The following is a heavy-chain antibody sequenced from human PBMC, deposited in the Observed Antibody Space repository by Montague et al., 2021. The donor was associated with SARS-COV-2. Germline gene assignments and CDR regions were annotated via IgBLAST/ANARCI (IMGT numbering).Heavy chain of an antibody. J-gene: IGHJ5*02. V-gene: IGHV4-38-2*02. CDR2: IYHSGST. D-gene: IGHD2-15*01. CDR1: GYSISSGYY. CDR3: ARERRYCSGGSCYSGLFDP. Sequence: SETLSLTCTVSGYSISSGYYWGWIRQPPGKGLEWIGSIYHSGSTYYNPSLKSRVTISVDTSKNQFSLKLSSVTAADTAVYYCARERRYCSGGSCYSGLFDPWGQGTLVTVSS.